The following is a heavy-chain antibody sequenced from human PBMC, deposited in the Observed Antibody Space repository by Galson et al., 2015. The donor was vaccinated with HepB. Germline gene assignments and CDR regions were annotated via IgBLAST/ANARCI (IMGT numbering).Heavy chain of an antibody. CDR3: TTDQTDTPNYDFWSGYYTWYYYYGMDV. V-gene: IGHV3-15*01. D-gene: IGHD3-3*01. CDR1: GFTFSNAW. Sequence: SLRLSCAASGFTFSNAWMSWVRQAPGKGLEWVGRIKSKTDGGTTDYAAPVKGRFTISRDDSKNTLYLQMNSLKTEDTAVYYCTTDQTDTPNYDFWSGYYTWYYYYGMDVWGQGTTVTVSS. CDR2: IKSKTDGGTT. J-gene: IGHJ6*02.